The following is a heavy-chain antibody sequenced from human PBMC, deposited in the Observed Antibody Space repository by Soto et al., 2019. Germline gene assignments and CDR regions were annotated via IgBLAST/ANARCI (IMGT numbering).Heavy chain of an antibody. V-gene: IGHV3-7*01. CDR1: GFTFSSYA. CDR3: ASDLNWPNF. J-gene: IGHJ4*02. D-gene: IGHD1-20*01. CDR2: IKPDGSER. Sequence: PGGSLRLSCAASGFTFSSYAMTWVRQAPGKGLEWVATIKPDGSERWYVDSVKGRFTISRDNAKNSLYLEMNSLRAEDTAVYFCASDLNWPNFWGQGSLVTVSS.